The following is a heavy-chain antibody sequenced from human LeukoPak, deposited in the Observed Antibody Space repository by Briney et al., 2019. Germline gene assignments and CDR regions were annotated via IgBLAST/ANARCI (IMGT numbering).Heavy chain of an antibody. CDR1: GFTFSSHE. J-gene: IGHJ4*02. V-gene: IGHV3-48*03. CDR3: ARDSGSGTSGNEFDY. CDR2: ISEGGDLI. D-gene: IGHD1/OR15-1a*01. Sequence: PGGSLRLSCAASGFTFSSHEMNWVRKAPGKGLEWVSYISEGGDLIYYADFVKGRFTVSRDNAKNVLFLQMSGLRVEDTAVYYCARDSGSGTSGNEFDYWGQGTLVSVSS.